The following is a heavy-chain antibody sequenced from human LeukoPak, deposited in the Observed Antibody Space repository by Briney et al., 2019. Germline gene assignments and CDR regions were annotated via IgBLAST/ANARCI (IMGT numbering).Heavy chain of an antibody. CDR2: MNPNSGNT. J-gene: IGHJ4*02. Sequence: PGASVKVSCKASGYTFTSYDINWVRQATGQGLEWMGWMNPNSGNTGYAQKFQGRVTMTRNTSISTAYMELSSLRSEDTAVYYCARGVYGDYDYYFDYWGQGTLVTVSS. V-gene: IGHV1-8*01. D-gene: IGHD4-17*01. CDR1: GYTFTSYD. CDR3: ARGVYGDYDYYFDY.